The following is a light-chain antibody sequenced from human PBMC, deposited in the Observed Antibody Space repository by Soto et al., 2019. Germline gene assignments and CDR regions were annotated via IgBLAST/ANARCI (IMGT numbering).Light chain of an antibody. CDR2: GAS. J-gene: IGKJ5*01. Sequence: EIVMTQSPDILSVSPGERATLSCRASQSVSSNLAWYQQKPGQSPRLLIYGASTRATGIPVRFSGSGSGTEFTLTISSLQSEDFAVYYCQQRSNSITFGQGTRLDIK. CDR3: QQRSNSIT. V-gene: IGKV3-15*01. CDR1: QSVSSN.